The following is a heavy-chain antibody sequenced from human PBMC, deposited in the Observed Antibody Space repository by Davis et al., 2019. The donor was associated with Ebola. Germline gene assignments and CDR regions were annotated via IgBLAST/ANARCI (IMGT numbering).Heavy chain of an antibody. CDR3: ANLPIGYVMDV. Sequence: PGGSLRLSCAASGFTFSSYDMHWVRQATGKGLDWVSAIGTAGDAYYPGSVKGRFTISRDNSKNTLNLQMNSLRAEDTAVYYCANLPIGYVMDVWGQGTTVTVSS. V-gene: IGHV3-13*01. CDR1: GFTFSSYD. J-gene: IGHJ6*02. D-gene: IGHD1-14*01. CDR2: IGTAGDA.